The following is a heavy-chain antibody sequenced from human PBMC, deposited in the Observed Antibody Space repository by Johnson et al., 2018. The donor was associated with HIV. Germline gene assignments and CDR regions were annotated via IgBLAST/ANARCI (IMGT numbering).Heavy chain of an antibody. CDR2: INQDGSEM. CDR3: SKDQFHRGGGSLVDGFDI. V-gene: IGHV3-7*01. CDR1: GFSFSIYW. Sequence: VQLVESGGGLVQPGGSLRLSCGGSGFSFSIYWLTWVRQAPGKGLEWVANINQDGSEMYYVDSVKGRFTISRDNSKNTLYLQMNSLRAEDTAVYYCSKDQFHRGGGSLVDGFDIWGQGTMVTVSS. D-gene: IGHD2-15*01. J-gene: IGHJ3*02.